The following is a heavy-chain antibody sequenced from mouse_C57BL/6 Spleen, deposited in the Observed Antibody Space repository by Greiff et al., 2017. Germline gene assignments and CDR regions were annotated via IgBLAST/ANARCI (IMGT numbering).Heavy chain of an antibody. V-gene: IGHV3-6*01. CDR3: ARVLTGFIFDD. Sequence: EVKLVESGPGLVKPSQSLSLTCSVTGYSITSGYYWNWIRQFPGNKLEWMGYISYDGSNNYNPSLKNRISITRDTSKNQFFLKLNSGTTEDTATYYCARVLTGFIFDDWGQGTTLTVSS. J-gene: IGHJ2*01. CDR1: GYSITSGYY. D-gene: IGHD4-1*01. CDR2: ISYDGSN.